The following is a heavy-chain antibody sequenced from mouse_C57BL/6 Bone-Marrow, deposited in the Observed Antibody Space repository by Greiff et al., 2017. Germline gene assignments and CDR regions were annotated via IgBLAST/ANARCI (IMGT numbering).Heavy chain of an antibody. CDR1: GYSITSGYD. CDR3: ARDDYGTWAMDY. J-gene: IGHJ4*01. D-gene: IGHD1-1*01. Sequence: VQLQQSGPGMVKPSQSLSLTCTVTGYSITSGYDWHWIRHFPGNKLEWMGYISYSGSTNYNPSFKSRISITHDTSKNHFFLKLNSVTTEDTATYYCARDDYGTWAMDYWGQGTSVTVSS. CDR2: ISYSGST. V-gene: IGHV3-1*01.